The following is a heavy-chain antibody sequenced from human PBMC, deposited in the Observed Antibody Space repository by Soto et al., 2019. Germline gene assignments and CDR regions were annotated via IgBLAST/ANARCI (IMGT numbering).Heavy chain of an antibody. CDR2: IKQDGSEK. V-gene: IGHV3-7*01. CDR1: GFTFSSYW. J-gene: IGHJ4*02. CDR3: ARVVIASILTGYYVDY. D-gene: IGHD3-9*01. Sequence: EVQLVESGGGLVQPGGSLRLSCAASGFTFSSYWMSWVRQAPGKGLEWVTTIKQDGSEKYYVDWVKGRFTISRDNAKNSLYLQMKSLRAEDTAVYYCARVVIASILTGYYVDYWGQGTLVTVSS.